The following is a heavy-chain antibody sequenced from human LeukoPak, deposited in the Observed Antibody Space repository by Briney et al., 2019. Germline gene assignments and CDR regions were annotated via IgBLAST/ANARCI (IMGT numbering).Heavy chain of an antibody. D-gene: IGHD2-15*01. CDR3: AAPLCSGGSCYSGEYFQH. J-gene: IGHJ1*01. CDR2: ISAYNGNT. Sequence: GASVKVSCKASGYTFTSYGISWVRQAPGQGPEWMGWISAYNGNTNYAQKLQGRVTMTTDTSTSTAYMELRSLRSDDTAVYYCAAPLCSGGSCYSGEYFQHWGQGTLVTVSS. CDR1: GYTFTSYG. V-gene: IGHV1-18*01.